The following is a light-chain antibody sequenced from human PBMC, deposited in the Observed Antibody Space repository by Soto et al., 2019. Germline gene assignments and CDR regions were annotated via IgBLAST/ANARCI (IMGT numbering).Light chain of an antibody. Sequence: AIRMTQSPSSFSASTGDRVTITCRASQGLSSYLAWYQQKPAKAPKLLIYAASTLQSGVPSRFSGSGSGTDFTLTISCLQSEDFSTYYCHQYYSYPRTFGQGTKVEIK. CDR1: QGLSSY. CDR3: HQYYSYPRT. J-gene: IGKJ1*01. V-gene: IGKV1-8*01. CDR2: AAS.